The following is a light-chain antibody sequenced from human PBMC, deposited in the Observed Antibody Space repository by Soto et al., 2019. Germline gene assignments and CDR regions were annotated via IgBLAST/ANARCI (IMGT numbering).Light chain of an antibody. CDR1: QSVSSSF. CDR2: RIS. Sequence: EIVLTQSPGTLSLSPGERATLSCRASQSVSSSFVAWFQQKPGQAPRLLIYRISNRATGIPDRFSGSGSGTDFTLTINRLEPEDFAVYYCQQYGSSPFNFGPGTKVEIK. J-gene: IGKJ3*01. V-gene: IGKV3-20*01. CDR3: QQYGSSPFN.